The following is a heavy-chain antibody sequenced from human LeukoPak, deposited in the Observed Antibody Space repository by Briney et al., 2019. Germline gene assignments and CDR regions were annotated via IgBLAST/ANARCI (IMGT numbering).Heavy chain of an antibody. V-gene: IGHV1-69*05. D-gene: IGHD4-17*01. CDR1: GGTFSSYA. Sequence: SVKVSCKASGGTFSSYAISWVRQAPGQGLEWMGGIIPIFGTANYAQKFQGRVTMTTDTSTSTAYMELRSLRSDDTAVYYCARGSYGETYYWGQEPWSPSPQ. CDR3: ARGSYGETYY. J-gene: IGHJ4*01. CDR2: IIPIFGTA.